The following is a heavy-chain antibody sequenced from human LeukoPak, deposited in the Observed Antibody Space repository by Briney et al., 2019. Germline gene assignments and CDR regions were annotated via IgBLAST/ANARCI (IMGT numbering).Heavy chain of an antibody. CDR3: AKDNQGSIGGWKPNWYFDL. J-gene: IGHJ2*01. D-gene: IGHD6-19*01. V-gene: IGHV3-9*01. Sequence: SLRLSCAASGFAFDDYAMHWVRQAPGKGLEWVSGISWNSGSIGYADSVKGRFTISRDNAKNSLYLQMNSLRAEDTALYYCAKDNQGSIGGWKPNWYFDLWGRGTLVTVSS. CDR2: ISWNSGSI. CDR1: GFAFDDYA.